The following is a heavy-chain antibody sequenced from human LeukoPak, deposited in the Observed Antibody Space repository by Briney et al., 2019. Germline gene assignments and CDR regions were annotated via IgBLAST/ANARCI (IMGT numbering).Heavy chain of an antibody. J-gene: IGHJ4*02. CDR3: ASRKLGNDY. CDR1: GGSISSYY. Sequence: PSETLSLTCTVSGGSISSYYWSWIRQPPGKGLEWIGYIYYSGSTSYSPSLKSRVTISADTSQNQFSLKLSSVTAADTAVYYCASRKLGNDYWGQGTLVTVSS. CDR2: IYYSGST. D-gene: IGHD7-27*01. V-gene: IGHV4-59*01.